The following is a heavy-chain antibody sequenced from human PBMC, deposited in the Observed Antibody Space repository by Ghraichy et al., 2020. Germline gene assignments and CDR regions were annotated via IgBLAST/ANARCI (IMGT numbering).Heavy chain of an antibody. D-gene: IGHD2-15*01. J-gene: IGHJ5*02. CDR1: GFTFSSYA. V-gene: IGHV3-23*01. CDR3: AKAWGYCSGGPCPPYNWFDP. CDR2: IGSSGGNT. Sequence: GESLNISCAASGFTFSSYAMTWVRQTPGKGLEWVSSIGSSGGNTYHADSVKGRFTISRDNSKNTLYLQMNSLRVEDAAVYYCAKAWGYCSGGPCPPYNWFDPWGQGTLVTVSS.